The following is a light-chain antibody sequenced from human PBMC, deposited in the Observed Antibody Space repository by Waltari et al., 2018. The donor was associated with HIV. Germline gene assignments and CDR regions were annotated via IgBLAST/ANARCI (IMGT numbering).Light chain of an antibody. CDR1: ALPKQY. V-gene: IGLV3-25*03. CDR3: QSADSSGTDVL. CDR2: KDS. J-gene: IGLJ2*01. Sequence: SYELTQSPSVSVSPGQTARITCSGDALPKQYYYWYQQKPGQAPVLVMYKDSERPSGIPERFSGSSSGTTVTLTISGVRAEDEADYYCQSADSSGTDVLFGGGTKLTVL.